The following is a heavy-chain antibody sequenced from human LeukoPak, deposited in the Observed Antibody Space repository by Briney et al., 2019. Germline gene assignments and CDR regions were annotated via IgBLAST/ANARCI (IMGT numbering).Heavy chain of an antibody. J-gene: IGHJ3*02. V-gene: IGHV1-2*02. CDR2: INPNSGGT. CDR3: ARVSSGTRDAFDI. Sequence: GASVKVSCKASGYTFTGYYMHWVRQAPGQGLEWMGWINPNSGGTNYAQKFQGRVTMTRDTSISTAYMELSSLRSEDTAVYYCARVSSGTRDAFDIWGQGTMVTVSS. CDR1: GYTFTGYY. D-gene: IGHD3-10*01.